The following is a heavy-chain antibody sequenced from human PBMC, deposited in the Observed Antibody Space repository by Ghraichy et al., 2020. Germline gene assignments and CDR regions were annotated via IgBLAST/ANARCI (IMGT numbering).Heavy chain of an antibody. D-gene: IGHD7-27*01. Sequence: ASVKVSCKASGYTFTGYYIHWLRQAPGQGLQWMGRISPNSGVTNYAQRFQGRVTMTTDTSISTAYMELSRLTSDDTALYYCVRALGRPGDSWGQGTLVTVSS. CDR2: ISPNSGVT. CDR3: VRALGRPGDS. J-gene: IGHJ4*02. V-gene: IGHV1-2*06. CDR1: GYTFTGYY.